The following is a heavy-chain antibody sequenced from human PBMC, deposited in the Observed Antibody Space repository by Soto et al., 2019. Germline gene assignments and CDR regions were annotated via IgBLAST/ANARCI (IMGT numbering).Heavy chain of an antibody. CDR1: GGSISSSSYY. J-gene: IGHJ3*02. D-gene: IGHD3-10*01. CDR2: IYYSGST. CDR3: ASPYYYGSGSLSSHAFDI. V-gene: IGHV4-39*01. Sequence: SETLSLTCTVSGGSISSSSYYWDWIRQPPGKGLEWIGSIYYSGSTYYNPSLKSRVTISVDTSKNQFSLKLSSVTAADTAVYYCASPYYYGSGSLSSHAFDIWGQGTMVTVSS.